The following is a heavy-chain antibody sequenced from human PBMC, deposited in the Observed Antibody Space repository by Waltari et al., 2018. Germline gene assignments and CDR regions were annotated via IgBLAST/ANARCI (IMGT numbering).Heavy chain of an antibody. CDR2: IYSGGSI. D-gene: IGHD6-13*01. Sequence: EVQLVETGGGLIQPGGSLRLSCAASGFTVSSNYMSWVRQAPGKGLEWVSVIYSGGSIDDAESVKGRFTISRNNSKNTLYLQMNSLRAEDTAVYYCASREILGQQLVLDYWGQGTLVTVSS. V-gene: IGHV3-53*02. CDR1: GFTVSSNY. CDR3: ASREILGQQLVLDY. J-gene: IGHJ4*02.